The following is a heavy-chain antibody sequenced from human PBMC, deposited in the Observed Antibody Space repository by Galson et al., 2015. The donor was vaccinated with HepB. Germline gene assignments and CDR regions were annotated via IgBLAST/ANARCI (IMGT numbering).Heavy chain of an antibody. Sequence: SVKVSCKASGYTFTSYYMFWVRQAPGQGLEWMGLINPSGDSATYSQKFQGTVTMTRDTSTSTVYMELSSLRSDDTAVYYCARGGFGGLPFDYWGQGTLVTVSS. V-gene: IGHV1-46*01. J-gene: IGHJ4*02. D-gene: IGHD3-10*01. CDR3: ARGGFGGLPFDY. CDR2: INPSGDSA. CDR1: GYTFTSYY.